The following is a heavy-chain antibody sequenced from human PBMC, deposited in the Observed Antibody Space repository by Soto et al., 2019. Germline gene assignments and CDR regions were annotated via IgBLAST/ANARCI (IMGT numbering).Heavy chain of an antibody. CDR3: ARDVQRGYSYGNWFDP. CDR1: GVRISPPA. Sequence: STAAGVRISPPAISWLRQAHGQGLEWMGGIIPIFGTANYAQKFQGRVTITADESTSTAYMELSSLRSEDTAVYYCARDVQRGYSYGNWFDPWGQGPLVTVSS. J-gene: IGHJ5*02. V-gene: IGHV1-69*01. CDR2: IIPIFGTA. D-gene: IGHD5-18*01.